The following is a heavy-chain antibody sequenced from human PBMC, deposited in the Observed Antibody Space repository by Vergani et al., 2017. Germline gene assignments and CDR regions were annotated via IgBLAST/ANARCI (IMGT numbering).Heavy chain of an antibody. J-gene: IGHJ4*02. V-gene: IGHV3-23*01. CDR2: ISGSGGST. CDR1: GGSISSGGYY. D-gene: IGHD3-16*01. CDR3: AKDLIMITFGGVMDLDY. Sequence: VQLQESGPGLVKPSQTLSLTCTVSGGSISSGGYYWSWIRQHPGKGLEWVSAISGSGGSTYYADSVKGRFTISRDNSKNTLYLQMNSLRAEDTAVYYCAKDLIMITFGGVMDLDYWGQGTLVTVSS.